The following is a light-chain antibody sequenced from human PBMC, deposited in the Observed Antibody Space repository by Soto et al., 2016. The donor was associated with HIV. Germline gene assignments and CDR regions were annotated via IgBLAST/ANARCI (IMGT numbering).Light chain of an antibody. CDR2: KAS. CDR1: QSVSTW. Sequence: DIQMTQSPSTLSASVGDTVTLTCRASQSVSTWVAWYQQKPGKAPKLVIYKASLLPREVPSRFSGSGSGTEFTLTISGLQPDDFATYYCQQLNSYLLFTFGPGTKVEI. CDR3: QQLNSYLLFT. J-gene: IGKJ3*01. V-gene: IGKV1-5*03.